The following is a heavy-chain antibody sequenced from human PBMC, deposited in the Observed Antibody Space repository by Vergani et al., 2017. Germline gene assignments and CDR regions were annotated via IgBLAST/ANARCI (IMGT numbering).Heavy chain of an antibody. J-gene: IGHJ4*02. CDR2: VSFDGRDK. CDR3: AKGTAVAHQHIEY. CDR1: GSNVRNSG. Sequence: VQLVESGGGVVQPGKSLRLSCAASGSNVRNSGLHWVRQAPGKGLEWVAAVSFDGRDKYYGDSVRERFTISRDNSNNMLYLQMNSLRDEDTAIYYCAKGTAVAHQHIEYWGQGTLVTVSS. D-gene: IGHD1-7*01. V-gene: IGHV3-30*18.